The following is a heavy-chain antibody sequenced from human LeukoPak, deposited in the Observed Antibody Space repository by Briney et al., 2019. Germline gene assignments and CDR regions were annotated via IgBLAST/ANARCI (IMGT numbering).Heavy chain of an antibody. D-gene: IGHD6-19*01. CDR2: ISAYNRNT. CDR1: GYTFTSYG. V-gene: IGHV1-18*04. Sequence: ASVKVSCKASGYTFTSYGISWVRQAPGQGLEWMGWISAYNRNTDYAQKLQGRVTMTTDTSTSTAYMELRSLRSDDTAVYYCASVRGYSSGWYSGGYYYGMDVWGKGTTVTVSS. J-gene: IGHJ6*04. CDR3: ASVRGYSSGWYSGGYYYGMDV.